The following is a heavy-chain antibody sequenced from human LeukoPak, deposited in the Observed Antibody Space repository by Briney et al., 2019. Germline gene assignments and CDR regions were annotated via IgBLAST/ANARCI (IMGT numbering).Heavy chain of an antibody. CDR3: ARGGGVWSGYYMDYYYGMDV. Sequence: ASVKVSCKASGYTFTSYGISWVRQAPGQGLEWMGWISAYNGNTNYAQKLQGRVTMTTDTSTSTAYMELRSLRSDDTAVYYWARGGGVWSGYYMDYYYGMDVWGQGTTVTVSS. J-gene: IGHJ6*02. CDR2: ISAYNGNT. D-gene: IGHD3-3*01. CDR1: GYTFTSYG. V-gene: IGHV1-18*01.